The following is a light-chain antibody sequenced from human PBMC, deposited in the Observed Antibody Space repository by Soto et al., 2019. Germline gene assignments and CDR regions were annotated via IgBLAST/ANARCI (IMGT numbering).Light chain of an antibody. Sequence: DIQMTHSPSSLSASVGARVTITCQASQDISNYLNWYQHKPGKAPKLLIYAASSLQSGVPSRFSGSGSGTDFTLTISSLQPEDFATYYSQQSYSTPRTFGQGTKVDIK. J-gene: IGKJ1*01. CDR2: AAS. V-gene: IGKV1-39*01. CDR3: QQSYSTPRT. CDR1: QDISNY.